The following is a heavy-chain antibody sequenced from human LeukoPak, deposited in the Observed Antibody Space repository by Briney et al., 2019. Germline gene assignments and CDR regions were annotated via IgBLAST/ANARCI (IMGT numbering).Heavy chain of an antibody. D-gene: IGHD6-19*01. Sequence: PGGSLRLSCAASGFTFSSYWMSGVRQAPGKGLEWVANIKQDGSEKYYVDSVKGRFTISRDNAKNSLYLQMNSLRAEDTAVYYCASVLWQWLVRVDYFDYWGQGTLVTVSS. V-gene: IGHV3-7*01. CDR2: IKQDGSEK. J-gene: IGHJ4*02. CDR3: ASVLWQWLVRVDYFDY. CDR1: GFTFSSYW.